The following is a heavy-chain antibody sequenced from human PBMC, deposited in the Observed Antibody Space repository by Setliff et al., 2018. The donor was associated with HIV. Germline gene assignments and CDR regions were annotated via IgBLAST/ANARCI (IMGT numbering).Heavy chain of an antibody. D-gene: IGHD3-16*02. Sequence: ASVKVSCKASEYTFVDYYMHWVQQAPGEGLEWMGRVDPDDGETIYAEKFQDRLTITADASTDTTYMELSSLRSEDTAVYYCVIVPLYENVYDNIWGSYRPLDYWGQGTLVT. J-gene: IGHJ4*02. CDR3: VIVPLYENVYDNIWGSYRPLDY. V-gene: IGHV1-69-2*01. CDR2: VDPDDGET. CDR1: EYTFVDYY.